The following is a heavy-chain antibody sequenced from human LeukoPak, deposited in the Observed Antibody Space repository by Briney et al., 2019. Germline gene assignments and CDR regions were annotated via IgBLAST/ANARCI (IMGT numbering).Heavy chain of an antibody. CDR3: ARVRDPLDY. CDR1: GGSISSDY. J-gene: IGHJ4*02. Sequence: SETLSLTCTVSGGSISSDYWSWIRQPPGKGLEWIGYIYYSGSTNYNPSLKSRVTISVDTSKNQFSLKLSSVTAADTAVYYCARVRDPLDYWGQGTLVTVSS. V-gene: IGHV4-59*12. CDR2: IYYSGST. D-gene: IGHD5-24*01.